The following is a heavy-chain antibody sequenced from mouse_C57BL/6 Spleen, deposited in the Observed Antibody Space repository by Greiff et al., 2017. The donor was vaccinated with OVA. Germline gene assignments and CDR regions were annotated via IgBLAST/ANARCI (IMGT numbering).Heavy chain of an antibody. V-gene: IGHV1-9*01. D-gene: IGHD2-4*01. CDR2: ILPGSGST. CDR1: GYTFTGYW. J-gene: IGHJ3*01. CDR3: ATTMITRKTAWFAY. Sequence: VQLQQSGAELMKPGASVKLSCKATGYTFTGYWIEWVKQRPGHGLEWIGEILPGSGSTNYNEKFKGKATFTADTSSNTAYMQRSSLTTEDSAIYYCATTMITRKTAWFAYWGQGTLVTVSA.